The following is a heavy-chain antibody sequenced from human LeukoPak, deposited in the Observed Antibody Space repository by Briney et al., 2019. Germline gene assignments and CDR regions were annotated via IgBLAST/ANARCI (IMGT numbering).Heavy chain of an antibody. Sequence: GGSLRLSCAASGFTFSSYAMSWVRQAPGKGLEWVSAISGSGGSTYYADSVKGRSTISRDNSKNTLYLQMSSLRAEDTAVYYCAKEDTAMVSYGMDVWGQGTTVTVSS. J-gene: IGHJ6*02. D-gene: IGHD5-18*01. CDR2: ISGSGGST. CDR3: AKEDTAMVSYGMDV. V-gene: IGHV3-23*01. CDR1: GFTFSSYA.